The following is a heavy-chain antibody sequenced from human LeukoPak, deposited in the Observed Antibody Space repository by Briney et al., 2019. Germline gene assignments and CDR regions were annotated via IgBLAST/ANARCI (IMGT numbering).Heavy chain of an antibody. CDR1: GYTFTSYY. V-gene: IGHV1-46*01. CDR3: ARGRDARIKVAVADTPLTNFDY. Sequence: ASVKVSCKASGYTFTSYYMHWVRQAPGQGLEWMGIINPSGGSTSYAQKFQDRVTMTTDTSTSTAYMELRSLRSDDTAVYYCARGRDARIKVAVADTPLTNFDYWGQGTLVTVSS. D-gene: IGHD6-19*01. J-gene: IGHJ4*02. CDR2: INPSGGST.